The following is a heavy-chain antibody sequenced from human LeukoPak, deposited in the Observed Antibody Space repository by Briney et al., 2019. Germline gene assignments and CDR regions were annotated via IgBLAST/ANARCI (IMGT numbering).Heavy chain of an antibody. CDR1: GFTFSSYS. CDR3: ARGGYYDSSGLH. CDR2: ITSSSSYI. J-gene: IGHJ4*02. D-gene: IGHD3-22*01. Sequence: GRSLRLSCAASGFTFSSYSMNWVRQAPGKGLEWVSSITSSSSYIYYADSVKGRFTISRDNAKNSLYLQVNSLRAEDTAVYYCARGGYYDSSGLHWGQGTLVTVSS. V-gene: IGHV3-21*01.